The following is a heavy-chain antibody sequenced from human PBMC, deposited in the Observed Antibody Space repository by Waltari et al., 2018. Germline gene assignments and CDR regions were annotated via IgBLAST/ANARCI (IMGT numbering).Heavy chain of an antibody. CDR3: ARYFGSGSYYPY. V-gene: IGHV3-7*01. D-gene: IGHD3-10*01. CDR1: GFPFSSYW. CDR2: IKQDGSEK. J-gene: IGHJ4*02. Sequence: EVQLVESGGGLVQPGGSLRLPCAASGFPFSSYWMSWVRQAPGKGLEWVANIKQDGSEKYYVDSVKGRFTISRDNAQNSLYLQMNSLRAEDTAVYYCARYFGSGSYYPYWGQGTLVTVSS.